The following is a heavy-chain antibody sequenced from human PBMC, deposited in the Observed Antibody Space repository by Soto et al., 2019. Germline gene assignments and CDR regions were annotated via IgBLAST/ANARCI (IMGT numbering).Heavy chain of an antibody. Sequence: GGSLRLSCAASGFSFTNAWMSWVRQAPGKGLEWVGRIKRIIDGGTADYAAPVKGRFTISGDDSKNTLYLQLNSLKTEDTAVYYCSTGSIFGVTTHAEDYWGQGTLVTVSS. CDR2: IKRIIDGGTA. CDR3: STGSIFGVTTHAEDY. D-gene: IGHD3-3*01. J-gene: IGHJ4*02. CDR1: GFSFTNAW. V-gene: IGHV3-15*01.